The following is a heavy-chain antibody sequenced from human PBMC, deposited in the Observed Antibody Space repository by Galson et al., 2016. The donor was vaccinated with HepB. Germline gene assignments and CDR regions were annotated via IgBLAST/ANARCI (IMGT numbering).Heavy chain of an antibody. J-gene: IGHJ4*02. D-gene: IGHD4-17*01. CDR3: AKSATVTDGIDD. CDR1: GFTFSNYA. Sequence: SLRLSCAASGFTFSNYAMSWVRQAPGKGLEWVSHISGSGTTAYNADSLKGRFTISRDNSKNTLYLEMNSLRAEDTVLYYCAKSATVTDGIDDWGQGTLVTVSS. V-gene: IGHV3-23*01. CDR2: ISGSGTTA.